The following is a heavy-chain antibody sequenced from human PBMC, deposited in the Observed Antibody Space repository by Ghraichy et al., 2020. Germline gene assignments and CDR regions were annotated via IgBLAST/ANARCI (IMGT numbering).Heavy chain of an antibody. CDR3: AREALHYYYGMDV. V-gene: IGHV3-11*01. J-gene: IGHJ6*02. CDR1: GFTFSEYY. Sequence: SCAASGFTFSEYYMSWIRQAPGKGLEWISYISSSGSTIYYADSVKGRFTISRDNAKNSLYLQMNSLRAEDTAVYYCAREALHYYYGMDVWGQGTTVTVSS. CDR2: ISSSGSTI.